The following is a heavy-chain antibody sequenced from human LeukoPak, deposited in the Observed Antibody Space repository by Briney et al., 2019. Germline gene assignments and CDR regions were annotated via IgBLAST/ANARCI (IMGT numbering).Heavy chain of an antibody. J-gene: IGHJ5*02. CDR2: IYYSGNT. CDR1: GGSISSTSYY. D-gene: IGHD4-17*01. Sequence: PSETLSLTCTVSGGSISSTSYYWGWIRQPPGKGLEWIASIYYSGNTYDNPSLKSRVTVSVDTSKNQFSLRLTSVTAADTAVYYCAGGDYGDDVWFDPWGQGTLVSVSS. V-gene: IGHV4-39*07. CDR3: AGGDYGDDVWFDP.